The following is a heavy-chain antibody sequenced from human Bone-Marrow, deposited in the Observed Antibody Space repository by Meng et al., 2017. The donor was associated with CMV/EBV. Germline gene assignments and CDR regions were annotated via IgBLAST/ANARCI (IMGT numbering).Heavy chain of an antibody. CDR2: ISAYNGNT. V-gene: IGHV1-18*01. CDR1: GYNFNRYG. Sequence: ASVKVSCKASGYNFNRYGLTWVRQAPGQGLEWMGWISAYNGNTNYAQKLQGRVTMTTDTSTTTAYMELRSLRSDDTAVYYCARGRGIQPQRDWGQGTLVTVSS. D-gene: IGHD5-18*01. CDR3: ARGRGIQPQRD. J-gene: IGHJ4*02.